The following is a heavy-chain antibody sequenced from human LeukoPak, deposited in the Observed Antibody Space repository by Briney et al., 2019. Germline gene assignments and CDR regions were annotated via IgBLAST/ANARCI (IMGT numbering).Heavy chain of an antibody. Sequence: ASVKVSCKASGYTFTSYAMNWVRQAPGQGLEWMGWINTNTGNPTYAQGFTGRFVFSLDTSVSTAYLQISSLKAEDTAVYYCARPDCSSTSCYATFDYWGQGTLVTVSS. D-gene: IGHD2-2*01. CDR1: GYTFTSYA. J-gene: IGHJ4*02. V-gene: IGHV7-4-1*02. CDR2: INTNTGNP. CDR3: ARPDCSSTSCYATFDY.